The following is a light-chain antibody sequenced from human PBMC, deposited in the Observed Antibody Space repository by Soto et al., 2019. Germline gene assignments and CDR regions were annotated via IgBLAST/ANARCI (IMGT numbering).Light chain of an antibody. J-gene: IGKJ2*01. CDR2: AAS. CDR1: QAINNY. V-gene: IGKV1-27*01. Sequence: DIQMTQSPSSLSAAVGDRVTITCRASQAINNYLVWYQQKPGKVPKVLMYAASTLQSGVPSRFSGSGSGTDFTLTINSLQPEDAATYYCQKYDYVPYTFGQGTKLEIK. CDR3: QKYDYVPYT.